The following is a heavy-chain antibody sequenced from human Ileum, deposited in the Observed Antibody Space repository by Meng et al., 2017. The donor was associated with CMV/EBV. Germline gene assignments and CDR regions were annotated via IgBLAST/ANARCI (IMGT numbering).Heavy chain of an antibody. J-gene: IGHJ3*02. V-gene: IGHV3-13*01. D-gene: IGHD6-19*01. Sequence: GESLKISCATSGFTFSAYDFHWVRQAPGKGLEWVSAIGTGGDTYYLGSVKGRFTISREDAKNSLYLQMNSLSAGDTAVYYCAREPMYTSAWFDALDIWGQGTVVTSSS. CDR1: GFTFSAYD. CDR2: IGTGGDT. CDR3: AREPMYTSAWFDALDI.